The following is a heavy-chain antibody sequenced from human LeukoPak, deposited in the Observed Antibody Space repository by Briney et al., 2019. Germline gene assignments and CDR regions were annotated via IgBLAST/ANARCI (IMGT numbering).Heavy chain of an antibody. CDR3: AKGSRLREGGSYRF. J-gene: IGHJ4*02. V-gene: IGHV1-69*06. Sequence: EASVKVSCKASGGIFSSYAINWVRQAPGQGLEWMGRIIPIFGSASYAQKFQGRVTITADKSTRTAYMELSSLRSEDTALYYCAKGSRLREGGSYRFWGQGTLVTVSS. D-gene: IGHD3-16*02. CDR2: IIPIFGSA. CDR1: GGIFSSYA.